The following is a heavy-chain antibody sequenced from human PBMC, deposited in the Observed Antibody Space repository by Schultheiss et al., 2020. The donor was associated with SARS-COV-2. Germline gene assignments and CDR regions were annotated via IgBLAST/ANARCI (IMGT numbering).Heavy chain of an antibody. D-gene: IGHD6-19*01. CDR2: IYYSGGT. CDR1: GGSISSYY. J-gene: IGHJ4*02. V-gene: IGHV4-59*01. CDR3: ARGNGWYFY. Sequence: SETLSLTCTVSGGSISSYYWSWIRQPPGKGLEWIGYIYYSGGTNYSPSLKSRVTISVDTSKNQFSLNLSSVTAADSAVHYCARGNGWYFYWGQGTQVTVSS.